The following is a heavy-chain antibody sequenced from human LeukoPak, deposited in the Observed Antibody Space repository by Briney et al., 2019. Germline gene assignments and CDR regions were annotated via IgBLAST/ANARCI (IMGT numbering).Heavy chain of an antibody. V-gene: IGHV4-34*01. J-gene: IGHJ4*02. CDR1: GGSFSGYY. Sequence: PSETLSLTCAVYGGSFSGYYWSWIRQPPGKGLEWIGEINHSGSTNYNPSLKSRVTISVDTSKNQFSLKLSSVTAADTAVYYCARGPEWELRYFDYWGQGTLVTVSS. CDR2: INHSGST. D-gene: IGHD1-26*01. CDR3: ARGPEWELRYFDY.